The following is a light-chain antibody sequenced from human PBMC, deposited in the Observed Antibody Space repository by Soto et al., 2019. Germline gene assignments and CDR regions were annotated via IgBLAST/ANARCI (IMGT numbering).Light chain of an antibody. V-gene: IGKV3-15*01. CDR3: QQYNNWPPGT. Sequence: EIVMTQSPATLSVSPGERATLSCRASQSVSTNLAWYQQKPGQAPRLLIYGSSTRATAIPARFSGSGSGTAFTLTISSLQSEDFAVYYCQQYNNWPPGTFGGGTKVEIK. CDR1: QSVSTN. CDR2: GSS. J-gene: IGKJ4*01.